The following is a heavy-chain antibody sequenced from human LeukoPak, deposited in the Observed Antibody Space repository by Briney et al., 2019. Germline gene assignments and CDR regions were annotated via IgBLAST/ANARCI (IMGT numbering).Heavy chain of an antibody. J-gene: IGHJ6*02. V-gene: IGHV1-69*13. CDR2: ITPIFGTA. D-gene: IGHD6-13*01. Sequence: GASVKVSCKASGGTFSRFTISWVRQAPGQGFEWMGGITPIFGTANFAQKFQGRVSITADESTSTAYMELSSLRSEDTAVYYCARSAAAGTVLSPNYYYYGMDVWGQGTTVTVSS. CDR3: ARSAAAGTVLSPNYYYYGMDV. CDR1: GGTFSRFT.